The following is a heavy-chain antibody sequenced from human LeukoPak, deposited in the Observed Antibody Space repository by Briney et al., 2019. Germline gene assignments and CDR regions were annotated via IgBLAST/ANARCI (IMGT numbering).Heavy chain of an antibody. CDR2: IASDGSST. CDR3: ARGRPHGNDY. V-gene: IGHV3-74*01. CDR1: GFTFSSYW. Sequence: GGSLRLSCAASGFTFSSYWRNWVRQTPGKGLVWVSRIASDGSSTTYADSVKGRFSISRDNAKNTLYLQMNSLRVEDTAMYYCARGRPHGNDYWGQGTLVTVSS. J-gene: IGHJ4*02. D-gene: IGHD4-23*01.